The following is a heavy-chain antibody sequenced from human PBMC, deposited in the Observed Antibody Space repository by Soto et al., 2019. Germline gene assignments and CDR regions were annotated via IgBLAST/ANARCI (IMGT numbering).Heavy chain of an antibody. V-gene: IGHV4-39*01. CDR3: AGQHKYSYGPGYFDY. CDR2: IYYSGST. D-gene: IGHD5-18*01. CDR1: GGSISSSSYY. J-gene: IGHJ4*02. Sequence: KTSETLSLTCTVSGGSISSSSYYWGWIRQPPGKGLEWIGSIYYSGSTYYNPSLKSRVTISVDTSKNQFSLKLSSVTAADTAVYYCAGQHKYSYGPGYFDYWGQGTLVTVSS.